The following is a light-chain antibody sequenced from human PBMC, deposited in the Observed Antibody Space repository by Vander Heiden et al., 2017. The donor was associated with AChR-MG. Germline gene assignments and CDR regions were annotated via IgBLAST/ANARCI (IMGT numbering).Light chain of an antibody. V-gene: IGLV2-8*01. CDR3: SSDAGDSGI. Sequence: QSALTQPPSASGSPGQSVTISCTGTSRDVVGYNYVSWYQQHPGKAPKLLIYEINKRPSGVPDRFSGSKSGNTASLTVSGLQAEDEADYYCSSDAGDSGIFGGGTKLTV. J-gene: IGLJ2*01. CDR1: SRDVVGYNY. CDR2: EIN.